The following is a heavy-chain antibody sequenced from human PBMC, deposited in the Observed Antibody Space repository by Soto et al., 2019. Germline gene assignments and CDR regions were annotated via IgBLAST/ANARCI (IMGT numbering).Heavy chain of an antibody. CDR2: IYYSGST. CDR3: ARDSLVGATDYYGMDV. CDR1: GGSISSGDYY. J-gene: IGHJ6*02. V-gene: IGHV4-30-4*01. Sequence: PSETLSLTCTVSGGSISSGDYYWSWIRQPPGKGLEWIGYIYYSGSTYYNPSLKSRVTISVDTSKNQFSLKLSSVTAADTAVYYCARDSLVGATDYYGMDVWGQGTTVTVSS. D-gene: IGHD1-26*01.